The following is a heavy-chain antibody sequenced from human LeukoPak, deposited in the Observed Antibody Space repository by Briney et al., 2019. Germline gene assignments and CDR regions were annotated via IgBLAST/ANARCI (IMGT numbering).Heavy chain of an antibody. Sequence: PSETLSLTCTVSGVSISSYYWSWIRQPPGKGLEWIGYIYYSGSTNYNPSLKSRVTISVDTSKNQFSLKLSSLTAADTAVYYCARVLVSSSWYIGSVYYCYGMDVWGQGTTVTVSS. CDR3: ARVLVSSSWYIGSVYYCYGMDV. CDR2: IYYSGST. V-gene: IGHV4-59*01. CDR1: GVSISSYY. D-gene: IGHD6-13*01. J-gene: IGHJ6*02.